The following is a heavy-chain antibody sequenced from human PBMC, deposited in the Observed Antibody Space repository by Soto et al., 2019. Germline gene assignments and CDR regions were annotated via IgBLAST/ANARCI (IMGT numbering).Heavy chain of an antibody. CDR1: GYTFTGYY. J-gene: IGHJ5*02. D-gene: IGHD4-4*01. V-gene: IGHV1-2*02. CDR3: ARAFFGYSNYGSAGPWFDP. CDR2: INPNSGGT. Sequence: QVQLVQSGAEVKKPGASVKVSCKASGYTFTGYYMHWVRQAPGQGLEWMGWINPNSGGTNYAQKFQGRVTMTRDTSISTAYMELSSLRSEDTAVYYCARAFFGYSNYGSAGPWFDPWGQGTLVTVSS.